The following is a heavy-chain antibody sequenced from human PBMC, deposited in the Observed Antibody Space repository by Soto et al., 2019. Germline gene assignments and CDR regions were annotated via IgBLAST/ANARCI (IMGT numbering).Heavy chain of an antibody. V-gene: IGHV3-11*01. CDR3: ARRTMGNYYYMDV. CDR2: ISSSGTID. Sequence: QVQLVESGGGLVKPGGSLRLSCVASGFTLSDYYMSWIRQAPGKGLEWVSYISSSGTIDNYADSVKGRFTISRDNATNPLFLPMNGLRAEDTAVYYCARRTMGNYYYMDVWGKGTTVTVSS. J-gene: IGHJ6*03. D-gene: IGHD3-10*01. CDR1: GFTLSDYY.